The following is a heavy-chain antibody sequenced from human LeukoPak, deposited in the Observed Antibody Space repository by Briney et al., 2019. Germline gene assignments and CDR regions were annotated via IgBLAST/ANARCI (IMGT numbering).Heavy chain of an antibody. D-gene: IGHD3-22*01. CDR3: ARDVYYYDSSGYLL. Sequence: GASVKVSCKASGGTFSSYAISWVRQAPGQGLEWMGGIIPIFGTANYAQKFQGRVTITADKSTSTAYMELSSLRSEDTAVYYCARDVYYYDSSGYLLWGQGTLVTVSS. CDR2: IIPIFGTA. J-gene: IGHJ4*02. V-gene: IGHV1-69*06. CDR1: GGTFSSYA.